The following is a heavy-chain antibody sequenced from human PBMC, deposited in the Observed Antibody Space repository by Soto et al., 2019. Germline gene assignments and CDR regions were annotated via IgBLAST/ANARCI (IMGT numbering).Heavy chain of an antibody. V-gene: IGHV1-69*12. Sequence: QVHLEQSGAEVKKPGSSVKVSCKASGGTFRTAAISWVRQAPGQGLEWLGGIMPVFRTPDYAQKFQGRVTITADESTSTAYMEFSGLRSDDTAVYYCARDNDRPQLGGNYYYILDVWGQGTTITVSS. CDR3: ARDNDRPQLGGNYYYILDV. CDR2: IMPVFRTP. D-gene: IGHD2-8*01. CDR1: GGTFRTAA. J-gene: IGHJ6*02.